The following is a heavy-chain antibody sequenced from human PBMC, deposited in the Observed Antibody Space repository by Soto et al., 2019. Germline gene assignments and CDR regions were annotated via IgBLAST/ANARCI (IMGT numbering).Heavy chain of an antibody. CDR2: VNTDGSTT. V-gene: IGHV3-74*01. Sequence: GGSLRLSCVGSGFTFSGYWMHWVRQAPGEGLMWVSRVNTDGSTTTYADSVKGRFTISRDNAKNTVYLQMNSLRADDTAVYYCAINKGGEFLSIDFCGQGALVTVSS. J-gene: IGHJ4*02. CDR1: GFTFSGYW. D-gene: IGHD3-10*01. CDR3: AINKGGEFLSIDF.